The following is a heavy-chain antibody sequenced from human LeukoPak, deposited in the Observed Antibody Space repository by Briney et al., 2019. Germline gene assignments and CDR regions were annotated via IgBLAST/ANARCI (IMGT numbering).Heavy chain of an antibody. CDR2: MNPNSGNT. J-gene: IGHJ6*03. CDR3: ARDGGHSGYDLMDYYYYMDV. CDR1: GGTFSSYA. Sequence: ASVKVSCKASGGTFSSYAISWVRQAPGQGLEWMGWMNPNSGNTGYAQKFQGRVTITRNTSISTAYMELSSLRSEDTAVYYCARDGGHSGYDLMDYYYYMDVWGKGTTVTVSS. D-gene: IGHD5-12*01. V-gene: IGHV1-8*03.